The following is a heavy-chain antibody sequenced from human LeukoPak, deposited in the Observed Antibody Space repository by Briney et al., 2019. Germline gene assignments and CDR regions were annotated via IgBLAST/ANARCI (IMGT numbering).Heavy chain of an antibody. J-gene: IGHJ6*02. Sequence: GASVKVSCKASGYTFTSYDISWVRQAPGQGLEWMGWINPNSGGTNYAQKFQGWVTMTRDTSISTAYMELSRLRSDDTAVYYCARDREVGSSWSLYYYYYGMDVWGQGTTVTVSS. CDR2: INPNSGGT. CDR3: ARDREVGSSWSLYYYYYGMDV. D-gene: IGHD6-13*01. CDR1: GYTFTSYD. V-gene: IGHV1-2*04.